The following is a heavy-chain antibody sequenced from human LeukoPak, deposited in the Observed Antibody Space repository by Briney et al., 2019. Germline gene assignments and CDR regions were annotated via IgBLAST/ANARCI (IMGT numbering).Heavy chain of an antibody. CDR1: GFTFTSHV. Sequence: GGSLKLSCSASGFTFTSHVMHWVRQAPGKGLQYVSGISMNVQTTYYAGSVKGRFTISRDSSKNTVYLQMNSLTAEDTAVYYCVREGLERRTNFDYWGQGTLVSVSS. CDR3: VREGLERRTNFDY. J-gene: IGHJ4*02. V-gene: IGHV3-64D*06. CDR2: ISMNVQTT. D-gene: IGHD1-1*01.